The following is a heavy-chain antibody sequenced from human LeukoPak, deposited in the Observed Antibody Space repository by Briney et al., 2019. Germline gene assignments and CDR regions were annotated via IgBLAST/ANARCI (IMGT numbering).Heavy chain of an antibody. CDR2: ISSSSSHI. CDR1: GFTFSYYN. CDR3: VRAWGGGSYSDAFDI. V-gene: IGHV3-21*06. Sequence: KPGGSLRLSCAASGFTFSYYNMNWVRQAPGKGLEWVSSISSSSSHIYYADSVKGRFTISRDNAKNSLYLQMSSLRVEDTAVFYCVRAWGGGSYSDAFDIWGQGTMVTVYS. J-gene: IGHJ3*02. D-gene: IGHD1-26*01.